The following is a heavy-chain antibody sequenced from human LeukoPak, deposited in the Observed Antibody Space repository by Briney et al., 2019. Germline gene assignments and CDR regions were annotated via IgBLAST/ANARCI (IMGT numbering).Heavy chain of an antibody. J-gene: IGHJ5*02. V-gene: IGHV1-46*01. CDR3: ARDNSVGDNAWWFDP. D-gene: IGHD1-26*01. CDR2: INPTDGST. Sequence: GASGKVTCKASGYTFTSYYMHWVRHAPGPGLEWMGLINPTDGSTGYAQKFQGRVTMTRDMSTSTDYMELSSLRSEDTAIYYCARDNSVGDNAWWFDPWGQGTLVTVSS. CDR1: GYTFTSYY.